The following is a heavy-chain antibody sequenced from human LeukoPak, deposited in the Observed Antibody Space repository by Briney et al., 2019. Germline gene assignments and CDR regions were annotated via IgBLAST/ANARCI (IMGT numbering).Heavy chain of an antibody. D-gene: IGHD6-19*01. CDR1: GYTFTGYY. V-gene: IGHV1-2*02. J-gene: IGHJ6*03. CDR3: ARGPPSEGQWLVQYLNYYMDV. CDR2: INPNSGGT. Sequence: ASVKVSCKASGYTFTGYYMHWVRQAPGQGLEWMGWINPNSGGTNYAQKFQGRVTMTRDTSISTAYMELSRLRFDDTAVYYCARGPPSEGQWLVQYLNYYMDVWGKGTTVTVSS.